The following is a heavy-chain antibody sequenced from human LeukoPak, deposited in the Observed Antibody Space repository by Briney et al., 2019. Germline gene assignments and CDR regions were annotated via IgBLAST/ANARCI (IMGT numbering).Heavy chain of an antibody. CDR2: IKQDGSEK. V-gene: IGHV3-7*01. D-gene: IGHD3-3*01. J-gene: IGHJ4*02. Sequence: GGSLRLSCAASGFTFSSYWMSWVRQAPGKGLEWVANIKQDGSEKYYVDSVKGRFTISRDNAKNSLYLQMNSLRAEDTAVYYCAREYDFWSGLSPPDYWGQGTLVTVSS. CDR3: AREYDFWSGLSPPDY. CDR1: GFTFSSYW.